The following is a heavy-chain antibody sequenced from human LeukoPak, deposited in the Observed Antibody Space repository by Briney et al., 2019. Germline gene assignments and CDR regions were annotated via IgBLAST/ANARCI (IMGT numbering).Heavy chain of an antibody. CDR1: GFTFSSYG. CDR2: IWYDGSNK. D-gene: IGHD3-9*01. J-gene: IGHJ4*02. CDR3: ASSDILTGYKGDY. Sequence: AGGSLRLSCAASGFTFSSYGMHWVRQAPGKGLEWVAVIWYDGSNKYYADSVKGRFTISRDNAKNSLYLQMNSLRAEDTAVYYCASSDILTGYKGDYWGQGTLVTVSS. V-gene: IGHV3-33*03.